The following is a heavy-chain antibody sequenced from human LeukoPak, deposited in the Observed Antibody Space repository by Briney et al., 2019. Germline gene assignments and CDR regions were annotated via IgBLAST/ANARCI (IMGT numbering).Heavy chain of an antibody. CDR2: IYYSGST. V-gene: IGHV4-30-4*01. D-gene: IGHD3-22*01. CDR3: ARGRYYDSSGLEYFQH. J-gene: IGHJ1*01. Sequence: PSETLSLTCTVSGGSISSGDYYWSWIRQPPWKGLEWIGYIYYSGSTYYNPSLKSRVTISVDTSKNQFSLKLSSVTAADTAVYYCARGRYYDSSGLEYFQHWGQGTLVTVSS. CDR1: GGSISSGDYY.